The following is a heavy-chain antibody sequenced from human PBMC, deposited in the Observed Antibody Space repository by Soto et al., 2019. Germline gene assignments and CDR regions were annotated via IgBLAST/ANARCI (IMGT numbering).Heavy chain of an antibody. CDR3: AKDFIGYCSDANCHLFDF. Sequence: LRLSCETSGFSFSTYAIHWVRQGPGKGLEWVAVISNDGNNQHYADSVRGRFTISTDKSKNTVYLQMNSLTSEDTAVYYCAKDFIGYCSDANCHLFDFWGQGTLVTVSS. CDR2: ISNDGNNQ. J-gene: IGHJ4*02. V-gene: IGHV3-30*18. CDR1: GFSFSTYA. D-gene: IGHD2-8*01.